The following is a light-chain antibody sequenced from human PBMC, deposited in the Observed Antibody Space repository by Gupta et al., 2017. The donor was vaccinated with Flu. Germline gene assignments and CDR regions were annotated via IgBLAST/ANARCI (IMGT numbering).Light chain of an antibody. CDR3: HQSSTVPRT. CDR2: YAS. J-gene: IGKJ1*01. CDR1: QSIGSS. Sequence: EIVLTQSPDFQSVTPKEKVTITCRASQSIGSSLHWYQQKPDQSPKLLIKYASQSFSGVPSRFSDSGSGTXFTLSIXSLEAEDAATHYCHQSSTVPRTFGXGTKVEIK. V-gene: IGKV6-21*01.